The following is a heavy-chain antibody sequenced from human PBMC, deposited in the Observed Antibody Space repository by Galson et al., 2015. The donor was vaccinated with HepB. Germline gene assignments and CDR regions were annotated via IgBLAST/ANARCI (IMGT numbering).Heavy chain of an antibody. Sequence: SVKVSCKASGGTFSSYAISWVRQAPGQGLEWMGGIIPIFGIANYAQKFQGRVTITADESTSTAYMELSSLRSEDTAVYYCARDEYYYGSGRGEGGMDVWGQGTTVTVSS. D-gene: IGHD3-10*01. CDR2: IIPIFGIA. CDR3: ARDEYYYGSGRGEGGMDV. V-gene: IGHV1-69*13. CDR1: GGTFSSYA. J-gene: IGHJ6*02.